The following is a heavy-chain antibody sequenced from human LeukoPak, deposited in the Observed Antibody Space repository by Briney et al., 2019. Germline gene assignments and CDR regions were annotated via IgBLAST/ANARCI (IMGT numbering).Heavy chain of an antibody. J-gene: IGHJ6*03. D-gene: IGHD2-15*01. CDR1: GGSFSGYY. CDR2: INHSGST. V-gene: IGHV4-34*01. Sequence: PSETLSLTCAVSGGSFSGYYWSWIRQPPGKGLEWIGEINHSGSTNYNPSLKSRVTISVDTSKNQFSLKLSSVTAADTAVYYCARVFVGGYYYYYYMDVWGKGTTVTVSS. CDR3: ARVFVGGYYYYYYMDV.